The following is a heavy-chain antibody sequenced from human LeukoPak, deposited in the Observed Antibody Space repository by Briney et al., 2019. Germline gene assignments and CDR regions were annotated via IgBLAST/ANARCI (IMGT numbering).Heavy chain of an antibody. D-gene: IGHD3-10*01. CDR1: GGSISSSSYY. CDR2: IYYSGST. CDR3: ARLGTVQRGG. Sequence: NPSETLSLTCTVSGGSISSSSYYWGWIRQPPGKGLEWIGSIYYSGSTNYNPSLKSRVTISVDTSKNQFSLKLSSVIAADTAVYYCARLGTVQRGGWGQGTLITVSS. J-gene: IGHJ4*02. V-gene: IGHV4-39*07.